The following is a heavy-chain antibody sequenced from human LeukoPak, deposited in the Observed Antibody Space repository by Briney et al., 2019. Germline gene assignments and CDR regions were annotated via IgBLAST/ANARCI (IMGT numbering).Heavy chain of an antibody. CDR3: ARDLLLWFGELSGDSDY. J-gene: IGHJ4*02. D-gene: IGHD3-10*01. CDR2: IWYDGSHK. V-gene: IGHV3-33*08. CDR1: GFTFSTYA. Sequence: GRSLRLSCAGSGFTFSTYAMHWVRQAPGKGLEWVAVIWYDGSHKYYADSVKGRFTFSRDNSKNTLHLQMNSLRAEDTAVYYCARDLLLWFGELSGDSDYWGQGTLVTVSS.